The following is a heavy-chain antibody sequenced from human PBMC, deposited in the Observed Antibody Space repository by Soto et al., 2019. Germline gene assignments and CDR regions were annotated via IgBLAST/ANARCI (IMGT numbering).Heavy chain of an antibody. D-gene: IGHD4-17*01. V-gene: IGHV4-31*03. CDR1: GGSISSGGYY. Sequence: QVQLQESGPGLVKPSQTLSLTCTVSGGSISSGGYYWSWIRQHPGKGLEWIGYIYYSGSTYYNPSLKSRGTISVDTSKNQFSLKLSSVTAADTAVYYCARSTTVTSLWFDPWGQGTLVTVSS. J-gene: IGHJ5*02. CDR2: IYYSGST. CDR3: ARSTTVTSLWFDP.